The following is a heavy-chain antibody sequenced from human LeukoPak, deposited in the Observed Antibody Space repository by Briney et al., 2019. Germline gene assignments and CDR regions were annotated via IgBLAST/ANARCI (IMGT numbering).Heavy chain of an antibody. CDR1: GFTFIDYD. D-gene: IGHD1/OR15-1a*01. V-gene: IGHV3-13*01. CDR2: IGIRGDT. J-gene: IGHJ4*02. CDR3: AGGGNKVLVIEEFAY. Sequence: GGSLRLSCAASGFTFIDYDMHWVRQVIGKGLEWVSAIGIRGDTHYSGSVKGRFTISRENAESSLYLQMNSLRAEDTAVYYCAGGGNKVLVIEEFAYWGQGPLVPVP.